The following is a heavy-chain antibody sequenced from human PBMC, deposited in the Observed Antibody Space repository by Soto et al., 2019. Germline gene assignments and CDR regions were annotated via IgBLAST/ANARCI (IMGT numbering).Heavy chain of an antibody. J-gene: IGHJ4*02. D-gene: IGHD6-13*01. CDR2: INSDGSST. Sequence: EVQLVESGGGLVQPGGSLRLSCAASGFTFSSYWMHWVRQAPGKGLVWVSRINSDGSSTSYADSVKGRFTISRDNAKNTLHLQMTIPRAEDTAVYYCARIPVYNSRWIFDYSGQGTLVTVSS. CDR1: GFTFSSYW. V-gene: IGHV3-74*01. CDR3: ARIPVYNSRWIFDY.